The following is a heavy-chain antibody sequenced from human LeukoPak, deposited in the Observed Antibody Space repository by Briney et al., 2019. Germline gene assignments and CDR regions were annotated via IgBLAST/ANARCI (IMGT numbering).Heavy chain of an antibody. Sequence: SETLSLTCAVYGGSFSGYYWSWIRQPPGKGLEWIGEINHSGSTNYNPSLKSRVTISVDTSKNQFSLKLSSVTAADTAVYYCARGSSWYQDDYWGQGTLVTVSS. J-gene: IGHJ4*02. D-gene: IGHD6-13*01. V-gene: IGHV4-34*01. CDR2: INHSGST. CDR3: ARGSSWYQDDY. CDR1: GGSFSGYY.